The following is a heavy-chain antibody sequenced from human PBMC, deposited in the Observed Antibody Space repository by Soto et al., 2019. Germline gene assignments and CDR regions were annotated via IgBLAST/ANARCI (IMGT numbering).Heavy chain of an antibody. D-gene: IGHD3-10*01. V-gene: IGHV6-1*01. CDR1: GDSFSSNSAA. CDR2: TYYRSKWYN. Sequence: PSQTLSLTCAISGDSFSSNSAAWNWIRQSPSRGLEWLGRTYYRSKWYNDYAVSVKSRITINPDTSKNQFSLQLNSVTPEDTAVYYCARGQRVRGVILMNWFDPWGQGTLVTVSS. J-gene: IGHJ5*02. CDR3: ARGQRVRGVILMNWFDP.